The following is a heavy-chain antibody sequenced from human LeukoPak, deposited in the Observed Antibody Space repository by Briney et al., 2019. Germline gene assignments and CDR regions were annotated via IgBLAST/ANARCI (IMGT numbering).Heavy chain of an antibody. Sequence: GGSLRLSCAASGFTFDDYAMHWVRQAPGKGLEWVSLISGDGGSTYYADSVKGRFTISRDNSKNSLHLQMNSLRTEDTALYYCAKGGGYSYGYYYYYYYMDVWGKGTTVTVSS. CDR1: GFTFDDYA. J-gene: IGHJ6*03. D-gene: IGHD5-18*01. CDR3: AKGGGYSYGYYYYYYYMDV. CDR2: ISGDGGST. V-gene: IGHV3-43*02.